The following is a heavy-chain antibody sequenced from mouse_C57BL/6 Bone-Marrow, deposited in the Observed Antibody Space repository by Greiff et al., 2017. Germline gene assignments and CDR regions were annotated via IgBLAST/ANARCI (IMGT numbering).Heavy chain of an antibody. Sequence: DVKLQESGPELVKPGASVKMSCKASGYTFTDYNMHWVKQSHGKSLEWIGYINPNNGGTIYNQKFKGKATLTVNKSSSTAYMELRSLTSEDSAVYYGARHLYYGSSYRYFDVWGTGTTVTVSS. CDR3: ARHLYYGSSYRYFDV. D-gene: IGHD1-1*01. V-gene: IGHV1-22*01. CDR2: INPNNGGT. CDR1: GYTFTDYN. J-gene: IGHJ1*03.